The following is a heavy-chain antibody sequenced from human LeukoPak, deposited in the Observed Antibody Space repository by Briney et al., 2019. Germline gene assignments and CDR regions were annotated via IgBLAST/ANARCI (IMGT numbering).Heavy chain of an antibody. J-gene: IGHJ4*02. CDR3: AREQVTSCFDY. CDR2: ISYDGSNK. D-gene: IGHD2-2*01. CDR1: GFTFSSYA. Sequence: PGGSLRLSCSASGFTFSSYAMHWVRQAPGKGLEWVAVISYDGSNKYYADSVKGRFTISRDNSKNTLYLQMNSLRAEDTAVYYCAREQVTSCFDYWGQGTLVTVSS. V-gene: IGHV3-30-3*01.